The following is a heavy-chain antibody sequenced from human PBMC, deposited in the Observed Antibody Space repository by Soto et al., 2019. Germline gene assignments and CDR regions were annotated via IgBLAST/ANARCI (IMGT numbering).Heavy chain of an antibody. D-gene: IGHD6-13*01. CDR1: GYSFTSYW. CDR2: IDPSDSYT. J-gene: IGHJ6*02. Sequence: GESLKISCKGSGYSFTSYWISWVRQMPGKGLEWMGRIDPSDSYTNYSPSFQGHVTISADKSISTAYLQWSSLKASDTAMYYCARLTNRIAAAEVYYYGMDVWRQGTTVTVSS. CDR3: ARLTNRIAAAEVYYYGMDV. V-gene: IGHV5-10-1*01.